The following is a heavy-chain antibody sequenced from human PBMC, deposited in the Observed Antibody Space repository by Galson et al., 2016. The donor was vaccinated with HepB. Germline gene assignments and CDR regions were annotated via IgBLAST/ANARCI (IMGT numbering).Heavy chain of an antibody. V-gene: IGHV6-1*01. D-gene: IGHD3-22*01. J-gene: IGHJ4*02. CDR3: ARGDTSGSPGRDY. CDR2: TYYRSKWYN. Sequence: CAISGDSVSSNSAAWSWIRQSPSRGLEWLGRTYYRSKWYNDYAVSVKSRIIVNPDTSKNQFSLQLNSVTAADTAVYYCARGDTSGSPGRDYWGQGTLVTVAS. CDR1: GDSVSSNSAA.